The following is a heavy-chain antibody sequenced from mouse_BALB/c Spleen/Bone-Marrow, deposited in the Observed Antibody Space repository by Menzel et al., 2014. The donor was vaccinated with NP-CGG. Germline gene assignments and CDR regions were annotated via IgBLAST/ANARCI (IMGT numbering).Heavy chain of an antibody. CDR2: IYPGDGDT. D-gene: IGHD2-1*01. J-gene: IGHJ2*01. V-gene: IGHV1-82*01. Sequence: VQLQQSGPELVKPGASVKISCKASGYAFSSSWMNWVKQRPGQGLEWIGRIYPGDGDTNYNGKFKGKATLTADKSSSTAYMQLSSLTSVDSAVYLCARGGNYRFDYWGQGTALTVSS. CDR3: ARGGNYRFDY. CDR1: GYAFSSSW.